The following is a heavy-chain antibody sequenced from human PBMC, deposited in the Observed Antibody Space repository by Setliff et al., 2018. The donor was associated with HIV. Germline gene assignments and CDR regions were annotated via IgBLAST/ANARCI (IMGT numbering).Heavy chain of an antibody. J-gene: IGHJ4*02. V-gene: IGHV4-4*09. Sequence: SETLSLTCSVSGDSVSDYCWSWIRQPPGKGLEWIGDISTFRGTNYSPSLQSRVTISMDTSKNQLSLNLSSATAADTAVYYCSRGTFGGVIAQYYFDYWGQGTLVTVSS. D-gene: IGHD3-16*02. CDR3: SRGTFGGVIAQYYFDY. CDR2: ISTFRGT. CDR1: GDSVSDYC.